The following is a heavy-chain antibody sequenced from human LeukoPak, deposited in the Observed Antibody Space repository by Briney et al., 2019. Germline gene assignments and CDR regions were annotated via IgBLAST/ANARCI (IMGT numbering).Heavy chain of an antibody. D-gene: IGHD1-7*01. J-gene: IGHJ6*03. V-gene: IGHV1-2*02. CDR2: INPNSGGT. CDR3: ARDWNYAKGVRYYYYMDV. Sequence: ASVKVSCKASRYTFTGYYMHWVRQAPGQGLEWMGWINPNSGGTNYAQKFQGRVTMTRDTSISTAYMELSRLRSDDTAVYYCARDWNYAKGVRYYYYMDVWGKGTTVTVSS. CDR1: RYTFTGYY.